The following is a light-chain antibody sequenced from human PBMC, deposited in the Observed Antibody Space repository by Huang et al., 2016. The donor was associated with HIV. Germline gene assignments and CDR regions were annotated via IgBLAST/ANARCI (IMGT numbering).Light chain of an antibody. CDR3: QQYYTYPHI. CDR2: AAS. V-gene: IGKV1-8*01. J-gene: IGKJ5*01. Sequence: ALRITQSPSSLSASTGDRVTITCRASQDIDNYLAWYQPKPGEAPKLLIYAASALQSGVPSRFSGSGSVTDFTLTISCLQSEDFATYYCQQYYTYPHIFGQGTRLEIK. CDR1: QDIDNY.